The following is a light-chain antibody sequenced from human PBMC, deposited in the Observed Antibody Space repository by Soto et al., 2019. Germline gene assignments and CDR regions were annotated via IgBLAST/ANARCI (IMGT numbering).Light chain of an antibody. CDR2: GTS. CDR1: QSVSSN. Sequence: EIVMTQSPATLSLSPGERATLSCRASQSVSSNLVWYQQKPGQAPRLLIYGTSTRATGIPVRFSGSGSGTEFTLTIRSLQPEDFATYYCQQYNTHSMYNFAQGTKGDIK. J-gene: IGKJ2*01. V-gene: IGKV3-15*01. CDR3: QQYNTHSMYN.